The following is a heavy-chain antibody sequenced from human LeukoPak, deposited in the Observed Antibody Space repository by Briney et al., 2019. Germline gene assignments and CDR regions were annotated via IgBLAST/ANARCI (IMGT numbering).Heavy chain of an antibody. J-gene: IGHJ4*02. CDR3: ARVGSYYDSSGYVLY. D-gene: IGHD3-22*01. V-gene: IGHV3-7*02. Sequence: GGSLRLSCAGSGFTFSSHWMNWVRQAPGKGLEWVASIKDDGSEKHFLDSVNGRFAISRDNAKNSLYLQMNSLRAEDTAVYYCARVGSYYDSSGYVLYWGQGTLVTVSS. CDR2: IKDDGSEK. CDR1: GFTFSSHW.